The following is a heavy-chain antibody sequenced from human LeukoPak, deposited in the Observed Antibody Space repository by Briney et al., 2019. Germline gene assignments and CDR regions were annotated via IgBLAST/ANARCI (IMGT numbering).Heavy chain of an antibody. D-gene: IGHD4-17*01. Sequence: GSVKVSCKISGYTFTDYFIHWVRQAPGQGLEWMGWTSPKSGDRKCTQKFQGRVTMTRDTSISTVYMELDRLTFDDTAVYFCARDNYGTLDYRGQGSLVTVSS. J-gene: IGHJ4*02. CDR2: TSPKSGDR. CDR1: GYTFTDYF. V-gene: IGHV1-2*02. CDR3: ARDNYGTLDY.